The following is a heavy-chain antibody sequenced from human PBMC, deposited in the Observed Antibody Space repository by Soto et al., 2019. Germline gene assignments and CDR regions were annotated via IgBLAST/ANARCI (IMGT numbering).Heavy chain of an antibody. J-gene: IGHJ4*02. V-gene: IGHV1-69*13. CDR2: IIPIFGTA. D-gene: IGHD5-12*01. CDR1: GGTFSSYA. Sequence: SVKVSCKASGGTFSSYAISWVRQAPGQGLEWMGGIIPIFGTANYAQKFQGRVTITADESTSTAYTELSSLRSEDTAVYYCATKPSRRDGYNQGPFDYWGQGTLVTVSS. CDR3: ATKPSRRDGYNQGPFDY.